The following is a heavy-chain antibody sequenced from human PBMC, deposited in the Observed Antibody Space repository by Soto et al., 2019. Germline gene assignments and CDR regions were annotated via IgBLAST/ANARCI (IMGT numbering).Heavy chain of an antibody. CDR3: ATTRPDYYYYGMAV. J-gene: IGHJ6*04. CDR2: TIPLSGTA. Sequence: QVQLVQSGAEVKKPGSSVKVFCKASGSTFSSYAISWVRQGHGQRLEWMGGTIPLSGTANYAQKLQGRVTITADESTSTAYMELGNLRSEDTAVYHCATTRPDYYYYGMAVWGKGTTVTVSS. D-gene: IGHD1-26*01. CDR1: GSTFSSYA. V-gene: IGHV1-69*01.